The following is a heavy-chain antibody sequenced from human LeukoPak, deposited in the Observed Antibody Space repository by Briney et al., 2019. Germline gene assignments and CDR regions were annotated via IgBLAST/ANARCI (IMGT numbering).Heavy chain of an antibody. J-gene: IGHJ4*02. CDR2: MNPNSGNT. V-gene: IGHV1-8*01. CDR1: GYTFTSYD. CDR3: ARGRGTLWFGELLRDYYFDY. Sequence: ASVKVSCKASGYTFTSYDINWVRQATGQGLEWMGWMNPNSGNTGYAQKFQGRVTMTRNTSISTAYMELSSLRSEDTAVYYCARGRGTLWFGELLRDYYFDYWGQGTLVTVSS. D-gene: IGHD3-10*01.